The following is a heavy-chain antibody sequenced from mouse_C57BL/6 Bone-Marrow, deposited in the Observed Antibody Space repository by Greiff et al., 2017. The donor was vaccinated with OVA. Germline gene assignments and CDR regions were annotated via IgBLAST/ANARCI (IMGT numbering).Heavy chain of an antibody. CDR3: ARADYYDYAMDY. Sequence: EVHLVESGGGLVKPGGSLKLSCAASGFTFSSYAMSWVRQTPEKRLEWVATISDGGSYTYYPDNVKGRFTISRDNAKNNLYLQMSHLKSEDTAMYDSARADYYDYAMDYWGQGTSVTVSS. V-gene: IGHV5-4*01. CDR1: GFTFSSYA. CDR2: ISDGGSYT. J-gene: IGHJ4*01. D-gene: IGHD1-1*01.